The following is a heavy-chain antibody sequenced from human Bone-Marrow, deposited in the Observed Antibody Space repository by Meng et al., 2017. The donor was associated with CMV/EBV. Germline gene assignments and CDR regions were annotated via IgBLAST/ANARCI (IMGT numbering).Heavy chain of an antibody. CDR2: ISTYNANT. D-gene: IGHD3-22*01. J-gene: IGHJ4*02. Sequence: ASVKVSCKASGYTFTSYVITWVRQAPGQGLEWMGWISTYNANTNHAQKFQGRVTMTTDTSTTTAYMELRSLRSDDTAVYYCARDVNYYDSTGQSVDFDYWGQGTLVTVSS. V-gene: IGHV1-18*01. CDR3: ARDVNYYDSTGQSVDFDY. CDR1: GYTFTSYV.